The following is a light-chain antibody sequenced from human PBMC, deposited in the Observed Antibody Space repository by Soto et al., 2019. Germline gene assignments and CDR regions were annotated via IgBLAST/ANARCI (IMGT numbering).Light chain of an antibody. CDR1: QGISNY. V-gene: IGKV1-27*01. Sequence: DFQMTQSPSSLSASIGDRVTVTCRASQGISNYLAWYQQKPGKGPELLIYDASTLQSVVPSRFSGSGSGTDFTLTISSLQPEDVANYYCQNYDSFLITFGPGTKVDIK. CDR2: DAS. CDR3: QNYDSFLIT. J-gene: IGKJ3*01.